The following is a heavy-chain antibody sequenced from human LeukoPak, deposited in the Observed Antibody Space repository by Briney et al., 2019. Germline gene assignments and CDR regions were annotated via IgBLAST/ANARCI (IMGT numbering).Heavy chain of an antibody. CDR2: FDPEDGET. CDR3: ATAPFHYYGSGSYYSVWFDP. V-gene: IGHV1-24*01. J-gene: IGHJ5*02. D-gene: IGHD3-10*01. Sequence: ASVKVSCKVSGYTLTELSMHWVRQAPGKGLEWMGGFDPEDGETIYAQKFQGRVTMTEDTSTDTAYMELSSLRSEDTAVYYCATAPFHYYGSGSYYSVWFDPWGQGTLVTVSS. CDR1: GYTLTELS.